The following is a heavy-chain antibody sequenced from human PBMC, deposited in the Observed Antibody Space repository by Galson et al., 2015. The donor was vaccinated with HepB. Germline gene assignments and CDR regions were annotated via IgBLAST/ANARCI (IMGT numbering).Heavy chain of an antibody. Sequence: SLRLSCAASGFTFSSYWMHWVRQAPGKGLVWVSRINSDGSSTSYADSVKGRFTISRDNAKNTLYLQMNSLRAEDTAVYYCARGIGSNPEGGYWGQGTLVTVSS. V-gene: IGHV3-74*01. CDR1: GFTFSSYW. CDR3: ARGIGSNPEGGY. J-gene: IGHJ4*02. CDR2: INSDGSST. D-gene: IGHD5-24*01.